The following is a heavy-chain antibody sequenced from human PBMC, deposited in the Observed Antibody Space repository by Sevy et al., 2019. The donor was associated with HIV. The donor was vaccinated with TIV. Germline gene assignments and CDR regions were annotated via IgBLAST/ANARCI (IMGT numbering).Heavy chain of an antibody. D-gene: IGHD5-12*01. J-gene: IGHJ6*02. CDR1: GFTFSSAW. CDR2: IKSKTDGGTI. Sequence: GGSLRLSCAASGFTFSSAWMSWVRLAPGKGLEWVGRIKSKTDGGTIDYAAPVKGRFTISREDSKNTLYLQMNSLKTEDTAVYYCITDPGYRGYDEEVINYYYYGMDVWGQGTTLTVSS. CDR3: ITDPGYRGYDEEVINYYYYGMDV. V-gene: IGHV3-15*01.